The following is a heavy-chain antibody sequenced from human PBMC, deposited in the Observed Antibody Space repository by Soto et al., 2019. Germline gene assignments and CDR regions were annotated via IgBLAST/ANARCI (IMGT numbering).Heavy chain of an antibody. Sequence: RRLSCAASGFTFSSYGMHWVRQAPGKGLEWVAVISYDGSNKYYADSVKGRFTISRDNSKNTLYLQMNSLRAEDTAVYYCARGSYWGQGTLVTVSS. J-gene: IGHJ4*02. D-gene: IGHD3-10*01. V-gene: IGHV3-30*03. CDR1: GFTFSSYG. CDR2: ISYDGSNK. CDR3: ARGSY.